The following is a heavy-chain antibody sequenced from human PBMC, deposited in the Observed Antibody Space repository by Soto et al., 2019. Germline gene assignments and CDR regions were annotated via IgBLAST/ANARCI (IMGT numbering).Heavy chain of an antibody. CDR2: ISGSGGGT. V-gene: IGHV3-23*01. Sequence: GGSLRLSWSASGVTFGNYAMTWFRQAPGKKMECVSRISGSGGGTYYADSVKGRFTISRDNSENTLYLHLNSLRVEDTAIYYCALSPHRSDALTCPGYWGKGALVTAPQ. CDR3: ALSPHRSDALTCPGY. CDR1: GVTFGNYA. J-gene: IGHJ4*02. D-gene: IGHD3-9*01.